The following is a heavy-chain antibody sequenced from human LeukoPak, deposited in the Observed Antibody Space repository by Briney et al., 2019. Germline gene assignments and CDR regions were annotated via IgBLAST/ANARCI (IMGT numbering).Heavy chain of an antibody. V-gene: IGHV3-7*01. J-gene: IGHJ4*02. Sequence: GGSLRLSCAASGVTFSSYWMSWVRQAPGKGLEWVANIKQDGSEKYYVDSVKGRFTISRDNAKNSLYLQMNSLRAEDTAVYYCARVQSSYYDILYYFDYWGQGTLVTVSS. CDR3: ARVQSSYYDILYYFDY. D-gene: IGHD3-9*01. CDR1: GVTFSSYW. CDR2: IKQDGSEK.